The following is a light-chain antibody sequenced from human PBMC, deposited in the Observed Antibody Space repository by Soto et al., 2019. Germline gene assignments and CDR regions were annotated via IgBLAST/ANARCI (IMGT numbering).Light chain of an antibody. CDR1: QSVSSNF. CDR2: GAS. Sequence: EIVLTQSPGTLSLSPGERATLSCRASQSVSSNFLAWYQQKPGQAPRLLISGASNRATGIPDRFSGSGSGTDFTLTISRLEPEDFAVYYCQQYNSWPITFGQGTRL. J-gene: IGKJ5*01. CDR3: QQYNSWPIT. V-gene: IGKV3-20*01.